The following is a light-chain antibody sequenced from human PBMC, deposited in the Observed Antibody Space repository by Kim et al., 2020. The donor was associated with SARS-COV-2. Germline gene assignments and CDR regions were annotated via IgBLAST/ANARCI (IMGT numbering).Light chain of an antibody. V-gene: IGLV3-1*01. J-gene: IGLJ2*01. CDR3: QAWDSSTVV. CDR1: KLGEKY. CDR2: QDN. Sequence: VSPGKTATFTGSAEKLGEKYASWYQRRPGQSPILVIFQDNKRPSGIPERFSGANSGKTATLTFSGTQTMDEADYYCQAWDSSTVVFGEGTQLTVL.